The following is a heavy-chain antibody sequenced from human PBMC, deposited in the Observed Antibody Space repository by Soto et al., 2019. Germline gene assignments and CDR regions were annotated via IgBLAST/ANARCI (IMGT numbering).Heavy chain of an antibody. D-gene: IGHD2-2*01. V-gene: IGHV4-39*07. J-gene: IGHJ3*02. CDR2: IYYSGST. Sequence: SETLSLTCTVSGGSISSSSYYWGWIRQPPGKGLEWIGSIYYSGSTYYNPSLKSRVTISVDTSKNQFSLKLSSVTAADTAVYYCAIYYCSSTSCYDAFDIWGQGTMVTVSS. CDR1: GGSISSSSYY. CDR3: AIYYCSSTSCYDAFDI.